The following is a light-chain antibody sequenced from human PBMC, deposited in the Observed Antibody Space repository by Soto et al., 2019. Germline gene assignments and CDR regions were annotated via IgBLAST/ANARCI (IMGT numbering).Light chain of an antibody. J-gene: IGKJ5*01. V-gene: IGKV1-5*01. Sequence: DIQMTQSPSTLSASVGDRVTISCRASQSISNWLAWYQQKPGKAPKTLIYAASSLHSGVPSRFSGSGSGTDFTLTISSLQPEDFATYYCQHYNGYPQILGQGTRLEIK. CDR3: QHYNGYPQI. CDR1: QSISNW. CDR2: AAS.